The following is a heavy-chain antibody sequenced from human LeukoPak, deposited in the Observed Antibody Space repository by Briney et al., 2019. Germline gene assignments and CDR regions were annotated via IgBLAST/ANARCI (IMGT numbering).Heavy chain of an antibody. CDR2: IYYSGST. CDR3: ANAVAGTRYFDL. D-gene: IGHD6-19*01. J-gene: IGHJ2*01. V-gene: IGHV4-59*01. Sequence: SETLSLTCTVSGGSISSYYWSWVRQPPGKGLEWIGYIYYSGSTNYNPSLKSRVTISVDTSKNQFSLKLSSVTAADTAVYYCANAVAGTRYFDLWGRGTLVTVSS. CDR1: GGSISSYY.